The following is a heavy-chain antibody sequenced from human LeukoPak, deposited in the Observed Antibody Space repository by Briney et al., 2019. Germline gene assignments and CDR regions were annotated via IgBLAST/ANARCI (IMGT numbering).Heavy chain of an antibody. CDR2: IYYSGST. V-gene: IGHV4-59*01. J-gene: IGHJ6*02. CDR3: ARGVGTIFGVVHMDV. Sequence: SETLSLTCTVSGGSISSYYWSWIRQPPGKGLEWIGYIYYSGSTNYNPSLKSLVTISVDTSKNQFSLKLSSVTAADTAVYYCARGVGTIFGVVHMDVWGQGTTVTVSS. D-gene: IGHD3-3*01. CDR1: GGSISSYY.